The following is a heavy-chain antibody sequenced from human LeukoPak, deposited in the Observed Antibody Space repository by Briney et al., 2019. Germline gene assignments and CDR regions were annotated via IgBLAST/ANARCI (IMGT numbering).Heavy chain of an antibody. CDR2: IWYDGSNK. CDR3: ARFWSSGGAFDI. J-gene: IGHJ3*02. V-gene: IGHV3-33*08. CDR1: GFTFSSYG. D-gene: IGHD3-3*01. Sequence: GGSLRLSCAASGFTFSSYGMHWVRQAPGKGLEWVAVIWYDGSNKYYADSVKGRFTISRDNSKNTLYLQMNSPRAEDTAVYYCARFWSSGGAFDIWGQGTMVTVSS.